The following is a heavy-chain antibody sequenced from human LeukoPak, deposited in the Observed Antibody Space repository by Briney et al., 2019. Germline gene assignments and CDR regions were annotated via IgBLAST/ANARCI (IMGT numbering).Heavy chain of an antibody. CDR3: ARARGKIGGYCSSTSCYSLVIDY. J-gene: IGHJ4*02. D-gene: IGHD2-2*01. CDR1: GYTFTGYY. Sequence: ASVKVSCKASGYTFTGYYMHWVRQAPGQGLEWMGWINPNGGGTNYAQKFQGRVTMTRDTSISTAYMELSRLRSDDAAVYYCARARGKIGGYCSSTSCYSLVIDYWGQGTLVTVSS. V-gene: IGHV1-2*02. CDR2: INPNGGGT.